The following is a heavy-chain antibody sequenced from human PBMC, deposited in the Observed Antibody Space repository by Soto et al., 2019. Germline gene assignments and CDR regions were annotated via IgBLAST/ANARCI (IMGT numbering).Heavy chain of an antibody. CDR1: GGLFSSFA. CDR3: ARGGGPYVWFNEF. D-gene: IGHD2-21*01. V-gene: IGHV1-69*01. CDR2: IIPVFGTT. J-gene: IGHJ4*02. Sequence: QGQLVQSGPEVKKPGSSVKVPCKDSGGLFSSFAISWVRQAPGQGLEWLGGIIPVFGTTNYAEKFQARVTITADESTNTAYMELSSLTSGDTAMYYCARGGGPYVWFNEFWGQGTLVTVSS.